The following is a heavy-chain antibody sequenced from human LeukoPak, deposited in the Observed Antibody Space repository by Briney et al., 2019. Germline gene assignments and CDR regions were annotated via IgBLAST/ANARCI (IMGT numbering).Heavy chain of an antibody. D-gene: IGHD2-21*02. CDR3: AEPRLMGGGDCYSY. Sequence: PGASLRLSCAASGFTFSSYAMSWVRQAPGKGLEWVSAISGSGGSTYYADSVKGRFTISRDNSKNTLYLQMNSLRAEDTAVYYCAEPRLMGGGDCYSYWGQGTLVTVSS. CDR1: GFTFSSYA. V-gene: IGHV3-23*01. CDR2: ISGSGGST. J-gene: IGHJ4*02.